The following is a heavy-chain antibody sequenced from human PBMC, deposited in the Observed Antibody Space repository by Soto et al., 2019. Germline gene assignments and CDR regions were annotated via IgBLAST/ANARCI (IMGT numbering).Heavy chain of an antibody. V-gene: IGHV1-46*01. CDR2: INPSDGST. Sequence: GASVKVSCKASGYTFTSYYMHWVRQAPGQGLEWMGIINPSDGSTSYAQKFQGRVTMTRDTSTSTAYMELSSLRSEDTAVYYCARTLITIFGVATTGTFDPWGQGTLVTVSS. D-gene: IGHD3-3*01. J-gene: IGHJ5*02. CDR3: ARTLITIFGVATTGTFDP. CDR1: GYTFTSYY.